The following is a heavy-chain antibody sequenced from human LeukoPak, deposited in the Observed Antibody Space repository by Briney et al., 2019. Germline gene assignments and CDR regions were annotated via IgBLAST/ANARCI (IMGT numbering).Heavy chain of an antibody. CDR1: GFTFSRYW. Sequence: GGSLRLSCAASGFTFSRYWMSWVRQAPEKGLEWVANIKQDASEKYYVDSVKGRFTISRDNAKNALYLEMNSLRVDDTAVYFCARASGSGDYSAFDMWGQGTMVTVSS. CDR2: IKQDASEK. J-gene: IGHJ3*02. V-gene: IGHV3-7*05. D-gene: IGHD4-17*01. CDR3: ARASGSGDYSAFDM.